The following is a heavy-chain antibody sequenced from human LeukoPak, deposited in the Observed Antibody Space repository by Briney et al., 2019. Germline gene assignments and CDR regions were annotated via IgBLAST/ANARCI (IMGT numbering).Heavy chain of an antibody. CDR3: AREPYGDPFDY. CDR1: GFTFSSYS. V-gene: IGHV3-21*01. D-gene: IGHD4-17*01. Sequence: GGSLRLSCAASGFTFSSYSMNWVCQAPGKGLEWVSSISSSSNYIYYADSVKGRFAISRDNAKNSLYLQMNSLRAEDTAVYYCAREPYGDPFDYWGQGTLVTVSS. J-gene: IGHJ4*02. CDR2: ISSSSNYI.